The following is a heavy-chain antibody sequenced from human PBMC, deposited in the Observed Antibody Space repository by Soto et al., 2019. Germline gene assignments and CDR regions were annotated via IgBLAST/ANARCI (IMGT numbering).Heavy chain of an antibody. D-gene: IGHD5-12*01. Sequence: QVQLVQSGAEEKKPGASVKVSCKASGYTFTSYAMHWVRQAPGQRLEWMGWINAGNGNTKYSQKVQGRVTITRDTSASTAYMELSSLRSEATAVYYCATSSRGYAYHYYYGMDVWGQGTTVTVSS. CDR2: INAGNGNT. CDR3: ATSSRGYAYHYYYGMDV. CDR1: GYTFTSYA. V-gene: IGHV1-3*05. J-gene: IGHJ6*02.